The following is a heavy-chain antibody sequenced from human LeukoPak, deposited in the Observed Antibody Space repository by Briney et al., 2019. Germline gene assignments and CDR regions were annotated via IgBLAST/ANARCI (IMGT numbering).Heavy chain of an antibody. D-gene: IGHD3-10*01. J-gene: IGHJ4*02. Sequence: SETLSLTCTVSGGSFSSGSYYWSWIRQPPGKGLEWIGYIYYSGSANYNPSRKSRVTISVYTSKNQFSLKLNSVTAADTAVYYCARAYYYGSGSMDFWGQGTLVTVSS. V-gene: IGHV4-61*01. CDR2: IYYSGSA. CDR3: ARAYYYGSGSMDF. CDR1: GGSFSSGSYY.